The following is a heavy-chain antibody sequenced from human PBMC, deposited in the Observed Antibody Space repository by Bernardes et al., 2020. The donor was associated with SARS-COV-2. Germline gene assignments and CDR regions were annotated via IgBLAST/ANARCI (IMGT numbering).Heavy chain of an antibody. CDR1: GFSLSTSGVG. J-gene: IGHJ4*02. V-gene: IGHV2-5*02. D-gene: IGHD6-19*01. Sequence: SGPTLVKPTQTLTLTCTFSGFSLSTSGVGVGWIRQPPGKALEWLALIYWDDDKRYSPSLKSRLTITKDTSKNQVVLTMTNMDPVDTATYYCAHLLYRSSGWFNSALYFDYWGQGTLVTVSS. CDR2: IYWDDDK. CDR3: AHLLYRSSGWFNSALYFDY.